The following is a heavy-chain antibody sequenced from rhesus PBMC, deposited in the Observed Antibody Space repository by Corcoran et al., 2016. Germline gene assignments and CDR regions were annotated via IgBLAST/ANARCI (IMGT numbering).Heavy chain of an antibody. Sequence: EVQLVQSGAEVKKPGASVKVSCKVSGYPFTELSMHWVRKAPGKGLEGMGGFYLVYGERIHAEKFQGRVTMTEDTSTDTAYRERSSLRSEDTAVYYCARLYRSGYYDYWGQGVLVTVSS. D-gene: IGHD3-28*01. CDR3: ARLYRSGYYDY. CDR2: FYLVYGER. J-gene: IGHJ4*01. CDR1: GYPFTELS. V-gene: IGHV1-156*01.